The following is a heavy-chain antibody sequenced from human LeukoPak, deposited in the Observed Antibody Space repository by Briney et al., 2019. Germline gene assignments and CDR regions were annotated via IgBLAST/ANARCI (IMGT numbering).Heavy chain of an antibody. CDR3: ARDLGLVPPEDYDYFDP. CDR2: ISSSSSYI. J-gene: IGHJ4*02. D-gene: IGHD3/OR15-3a*01. Sequence: GGSLRLSCAASGFTFSSYSMNWVRQALGKGLEWVSSISSSSSYIYYADSVKGRFTISRDNAKNTLYLQINTLRAEDTATYYCARDLGLVPPEDYDYFDPWGQGTLVTVSS. V-gene: IGHV3-21*01. CDR1: GFTFSSYS.